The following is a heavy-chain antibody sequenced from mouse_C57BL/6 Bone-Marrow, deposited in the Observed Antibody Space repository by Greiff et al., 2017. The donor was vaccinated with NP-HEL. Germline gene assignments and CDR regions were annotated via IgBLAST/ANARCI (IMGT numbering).Heavy chain of an antibody. V-gene: IGHV5-12*01. J-gene: IGHJ3*01. CDR2: ISNGGGST. D-gene: IGHD2-1*01. Sequence: DVMLVESGGGLVQPGGSLKLSCAASGFTFSDYYMYWVRQTPEKRLEWVAYISNGGGSTYYPDTVKGRFTISRDNANNTLYLQMSRLKSEDTAMYYCARPIYGNSFAYGGQGTLVTVTA. CDR1: GFTFSDYY. CDR3: ARPIYGNSFAY.